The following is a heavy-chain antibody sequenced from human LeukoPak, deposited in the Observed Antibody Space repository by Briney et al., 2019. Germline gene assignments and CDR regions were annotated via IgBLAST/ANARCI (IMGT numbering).Heavy chain of an antibody. CDR1: GYTFTGYY. Sequence: ASVKVSCKASGYTFTGYYMHWVRQAPGQGLEWMGWINPNSGGTNYAQKFQGRVTMTRDTSISTAYMELSRLRSDDTAVYYCARVAVRYSSGWPTLYYFDYWGQGTLVTVSS. V-gene: IGHV1-2*02. CDR2: INPNSGGT. D-gene: IGHD6-19*01. J-gene: IGHJ4*02. CDR3: ARVAVRYSSGWPTLYYFDY.